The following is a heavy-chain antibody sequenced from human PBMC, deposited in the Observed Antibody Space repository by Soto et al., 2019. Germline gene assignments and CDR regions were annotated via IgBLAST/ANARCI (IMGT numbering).Heavy chain of an antibody. Sequence: EVQLVESGGGLVKPGGSLRLSCAASGFTFSSYSMNWVRQAPGKGLEWVSSISSSSSYIYYADSVKGRFTISRDNAKNSLYLQMNSLRAEDTAVHYCARSSSGWYYYYYGMDVWGQGTTVTVSS. V-gene: IGHV3-21*01. CDR3: ARSSSGWYYYYYGMDV. CDR1: GFTFSSYS. CDR2: ISSSSSYI. J-gene: IGHJ6*02. D-gene: IGHD6-19*01.